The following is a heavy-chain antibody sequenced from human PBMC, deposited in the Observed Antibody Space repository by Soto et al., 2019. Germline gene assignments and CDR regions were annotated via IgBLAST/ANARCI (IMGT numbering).Heavy chain of an antibody. V-gene: IGHV3-9*01. D-gene: IGHD4-17*01. CDR3: AKDSAPYGDYEYFQH. Sequence: GGSLRLSCAASGFTFDDYAMHWVRQAPGKGLEWVSGISWNSGSIGYADSVKGRFTISRDNAKNSLYLQMNSLRAEDTALYYCAKDSAPYGDYEYFQHWGQGTLVTVSS. J-gene: IGHJ1*01. CDR1: GFTFDDYA. CDR2: ISWNSGSI.